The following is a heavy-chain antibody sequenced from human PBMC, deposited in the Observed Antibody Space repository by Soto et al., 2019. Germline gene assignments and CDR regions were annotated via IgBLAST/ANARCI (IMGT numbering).Heavy chain of an antibody. D-gene: IGHD7-27*01. CDR1: GFTFSSYA. V-gene: IGHV3-23*01. J-gene: IGHJ2*01. Sequence: EVQLLESGGGLVQPGGSQRLSCAASGFTFSSYAMSWVRQAPGKGLEWVSAISGSGGSTYYADSVKGRFTISRDNSKNTLYLQMNSLRAEDTAVYYCAKRNWGGWYFDLWGRGTLVTVSS. CDR3: AKRNWGGWYFDL. CDR2: ISGSGGST.